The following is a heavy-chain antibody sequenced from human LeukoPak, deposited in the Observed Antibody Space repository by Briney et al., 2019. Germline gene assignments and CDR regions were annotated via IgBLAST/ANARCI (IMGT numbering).Heavy chain of an antibody. V-gene: IGHV3-33*01. CDR2: IWNDGTTQ. J-gene: IGHJ5*02. CDR3: ARGQYKNTPLDP. CDR1: GFTFSNSG. D-gene: IGHD2-15*01. Sequence: PGGSLRLSCAASGFTFSNSGMHWVRQAPGKGLEWVAVIWNDGTTQFYADSVKGRFTISRDNSKNTLFLQMNSLRAEDTAVYYCARGQYKNTPLDPWGQGTLVTVSS.